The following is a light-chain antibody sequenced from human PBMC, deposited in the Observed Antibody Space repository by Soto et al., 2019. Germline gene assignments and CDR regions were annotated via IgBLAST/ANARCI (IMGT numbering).Light chain of an antibody. J-gene: IGLJ1*01. Sequence: QSALTQPASVYGSPGQSITISCTGTSSDVGGYNYVSWYQQHPDKAPKLMNYVVSNRPSGVSNRFSGSKSGNTASLTISGLQAEDEADYYCSSYTSSDTPYVFGTGTKVTVL. CDR2: VVS. CDR3: SSYTSSDTPYV. V-gene: IGLV2-14*01. CDR1: SSDVGGYNY.